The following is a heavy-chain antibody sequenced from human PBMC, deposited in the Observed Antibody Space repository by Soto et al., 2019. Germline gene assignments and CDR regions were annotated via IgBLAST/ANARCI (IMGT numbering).Heavy chain of an antibody. CDR1: GFTFSSYA. V-gene: IGHV3-23*01. CDR3: AKDLSLLWFGEAGFDY. CDR2: ISGSGGST. J-gene: IGHJ4*02. Sequence: PGGSLRLSCAASGFTFSSYAMSWVRQAPGKGLEWVSAISGSGGSTYYADSVKGRFTISRDNSKNTLYLQMNSLRAEDTAVYYCAKDLSLLWFGEAGFDYWGQGTLVTVSS. D-gene: IGHD3-10*01.